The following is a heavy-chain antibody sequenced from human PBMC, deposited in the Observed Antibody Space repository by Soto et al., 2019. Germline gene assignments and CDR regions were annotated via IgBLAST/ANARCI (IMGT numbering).Heavy chain of an antibody. CDR2: ISSSGSTI. D-gene: IGHD6-6*01. CDR3: ARAKTARLYYSYGMHX. J-gene: IGHJ6*02. Sequence: SLRLSCSASGFTFSGYEMNWVRQAPGKGLEWVSYISSSGSTIYYADSVKGRFTISRDNAKNSLYLQMNSLRAEYTAVYYCARAKTARLYYSYGMHXWGQVTLVTVS. CDR1: GFTFSGYE. V-gene: IGHV3-48*03.